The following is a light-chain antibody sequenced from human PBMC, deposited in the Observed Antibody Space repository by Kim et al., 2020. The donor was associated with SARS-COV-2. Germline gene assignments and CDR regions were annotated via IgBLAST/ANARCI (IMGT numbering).Light chain of an antibody. V-gene: IGLV2-14*04. CDR1: SRDVGGYNY. CDR3: SSYTSSSPWV. CDR2: DVS. Sequence: GQSITISCTGTSRDVGGYNYVSWHQQHPGKAPKLMIYDVSKRPSGVSNRFSGSKSGNTASLTISGLQAEDEADYYCSSYTSSSPWVFGGGTQLTVL. J-gene: IGLJ3*02.